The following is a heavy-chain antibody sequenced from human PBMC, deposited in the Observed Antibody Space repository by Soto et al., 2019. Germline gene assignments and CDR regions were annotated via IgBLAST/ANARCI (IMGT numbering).Heavy chain of an antibody. CDR2: ISSSGSTI. J-gene: IGHJ6*02. CDR1: GFTFSSYE. D-gene: IGHD5-18*01. V-gene: IGHV3-48*03. CDR3: ARDQRGPPGYSYGQGGMDV. Sequence: EVQLVESGGGLVQPGGSLRLSCAASGFTFSSYEMNWVRQAPGKGLEWVSYISSSGSTIYYADSVKGRFTISRDNAKNSLYLQMNSLRAEDTAVYYCARDQRGPPGYSYGQGGMDVWGQGTTVTVSS.